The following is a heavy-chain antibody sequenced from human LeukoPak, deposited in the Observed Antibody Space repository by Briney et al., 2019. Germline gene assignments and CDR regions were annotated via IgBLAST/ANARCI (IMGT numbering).Heavy chain of an antibody. V-gene: IGHV4-30-2*05. CDR3: ARVDLYSSTWRASNWFDP. CDR1: GGSISSGGYS. D-gene: IGHD6-13*01. CDR2: IYYSGSA. Sequence: SETLSLTCAVSGGSISSGGYSWSWIRQPPGKGLEWIGYIYYSGSAYYNPSLKSRVTISVDTSKNQFSLKLSSVTAADTAVYYCARVDLYSSTWRASNWFDPWGQGTLVTVSS. J-gene: IGHJ5*02.